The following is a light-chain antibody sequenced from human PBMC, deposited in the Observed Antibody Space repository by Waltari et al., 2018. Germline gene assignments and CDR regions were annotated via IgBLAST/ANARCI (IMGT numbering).Light chain of an antibody. CDR3: QHYYNYPWT. V-gene: IGKV1-8*01. Sequence: AIRMTQSPSSFSASTGDRVTITCRASQGISSYLAWYQQKPGQAPKLLIYAASHMQSGVPSRFSGSGSGTDFTLTISCLQSEDFATYFCQHYYNYPWTFGQGTKVEIK. CDR2: AAS. CDR1: QGISSY. J-gene: IGKJ1*01.